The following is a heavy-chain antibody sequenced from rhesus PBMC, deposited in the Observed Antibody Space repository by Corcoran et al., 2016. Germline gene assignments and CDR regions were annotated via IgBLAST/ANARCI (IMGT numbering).Heavy chain of an antibody. J-gene: IGHJ6*01. V-gene: IGHV4-73*01. D-gene: IGHD2-39*02. CDR1: GGSISGYYY. Sequence: QVQLQQWGEGLVKPSETLSLTCAVYGGSISGYYYWSWIRQPPGKGLEWIGYIYGNSASTNYNPSLKNRVTISKDSFKNQFSRKLSSVTAAYTAVYYCASGAYCSGGVCPSYGLDSWGQGVVVTVSS. CDR2: IYGNSAST. CDR3: ASGAYCSGGVCPSYGLDS.